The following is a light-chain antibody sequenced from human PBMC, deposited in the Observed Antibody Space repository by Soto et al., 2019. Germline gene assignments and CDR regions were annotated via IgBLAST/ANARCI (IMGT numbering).Light chain of an antibody. Sequence: IEMTQSPSSLSASFGDTVTVTCRASQGIRNYLNWFQQKPWKAPKRLISVASTLQSGVPSRFSGSGSGTELTLTISSLQPEDSATYYWLQHNNYPDPFAQGT. CDR1: QGIRNY. J-gene: IGKJ2*01. CDR3: LQHNNYPDP. CDR2: VAS. V-gene: IGKV1-17*01.